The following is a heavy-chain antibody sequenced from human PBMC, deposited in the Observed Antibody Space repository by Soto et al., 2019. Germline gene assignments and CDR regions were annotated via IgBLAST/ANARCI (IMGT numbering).Heavy chain of an antibody. D-gene: IGHD1-26*01. CDR3: ARSGVRYYYYGMDV. J-gene: IGHJ6*02. Sequence: SETLSLTCAVYGGSFSGYYWSWIRQPPGKGLEWIGEINHSGSTNYNPSLKSRVTISVDTSKNQFSLKLSSVTAADTAVYYCARSGVRYYYYGMDVWDQGTTVTVSS. CDR1: GGSFSGYY. CDR2: INHSGST. V-gene: IGHV4-34*01.